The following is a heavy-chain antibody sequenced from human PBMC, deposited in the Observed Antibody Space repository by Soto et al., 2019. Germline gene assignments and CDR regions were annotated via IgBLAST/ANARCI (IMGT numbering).Heavy chain of an antibody. CDR2: ISLYSDGT. V-gene: IGHV1-18*01. Sequence: GASMKVSCQTSGYTFSNDVITWVLQAPGQPLEWLGWISLYSDGTNYAQKFQGRVSMTTDTSTTTAYMELRSLRSDDTAVYYCARVVPGAEAWFGPWGQGTLVTVSS. CDR3: ARVVPGAEAWFGP. D-gene: IGHD2-2*01. CDR1: GYTFSNDV. J-gene: IGHJ5*02.